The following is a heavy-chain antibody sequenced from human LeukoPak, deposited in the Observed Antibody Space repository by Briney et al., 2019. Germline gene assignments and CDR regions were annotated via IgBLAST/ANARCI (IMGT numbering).Heavy chain of an antibody. CDR2: IIPIFGTA. Sequence: ASVKVSCKASGATFSSYAISWVRQAPGQGLEWMGGIIPIFGTANYAQKFQGRVTITADESTSTAYMELSSLRSEDTAVYYCARDQRGPYSSGWYGRNWFDPWGQGTLVTVSS. CDR1: GATFSSYA. V-gene: IGHV1-69*13. J-gene: IGHJ5*02. CDR3: ARDQRGPYSSGWYGRNWFDP. D-gene: IGHD6-19*01.